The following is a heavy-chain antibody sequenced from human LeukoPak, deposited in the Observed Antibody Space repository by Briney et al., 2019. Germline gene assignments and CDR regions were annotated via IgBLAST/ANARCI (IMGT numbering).Heavy chain of an antibody. Sequence: GGSLRLSCSASGFTFSMYAMTWVRQAPGKGLEWISAISGSGGSTYYADSVKGRFTISRDNSKNTLYLQMNRLRAEDTAIYYCTKDALISYRGAWSQSDYWGQGTLVTVSS. V-gene: IGHV3-23*01. CDR3: TKDALISYRGAWSQSDY. J-gene: IGHJ4*02. CDR1: GFTFSMYA. CDR2: ISGSGGST. D-gene: IGHD2-2*01.